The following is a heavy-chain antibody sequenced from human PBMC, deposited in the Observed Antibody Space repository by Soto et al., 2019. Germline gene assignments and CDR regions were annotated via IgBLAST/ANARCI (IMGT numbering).Heavy chain of an antibody. CDR3: ARGDLGAVAGYLEY. V-gene: IGHV3-9*01. D-gene: IGHD6-19*01. Sequence: EVQLVESGGGLVQPGGSLRLSCAASGFTFDDYSMHWVRQAPGRGLEWVSGISWHSGSIDYADYVKGRFTISRDNAKNFLYLEMNSLSPEDTALYYCARGDLGAVAGYLEYWGQGTLVTVSS. J-gene: IGHJ4*02. CDR1: GFTFDDYS. CDR2: ISWHSGSI.